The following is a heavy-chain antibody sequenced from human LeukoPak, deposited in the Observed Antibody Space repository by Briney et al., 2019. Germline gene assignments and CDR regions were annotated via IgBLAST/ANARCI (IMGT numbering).Heavy chain of an antibody. Sequence: GGSLRLSCAASGFTFNSYTINWVRQAPGKGLEWVSSISSSGTYIYYADSVEGRFTISRDNSKNSLFLQMNSLGVEDTAVYYCATDTLRFRMDVWGNGTTVTVSS. J-gene: IGHJ6*04. D-gene: IGHD3-3*01. V-gene: IGHV3-21*01. CDR2: ISSSGTYI. CDR3: ATDTLRFRMDV. CDR1: GFTFNSYT.